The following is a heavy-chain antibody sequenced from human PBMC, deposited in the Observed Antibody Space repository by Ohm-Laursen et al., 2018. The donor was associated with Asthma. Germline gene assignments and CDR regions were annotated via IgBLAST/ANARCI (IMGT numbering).Heavy chain of an antibody. D-gene: IGHD6-13*01. CDR1: GFTFSSYG. Sequence: SLRLSCAASGFTFSSYGMHWVRQAPGKGLEWVAVISYDGSNKYYADSVKGRFTISRDNSKNTLYLQMNSLRAEDTAVYYCAEDQGLYSTRGNFDYWGQGTLVTVSS. V-gene: IGHV3-30*18. CDR2: ISYDGSNK. CDR3: AEDQGLYSTRGNFDY. J-gene: IGHJ4*02.